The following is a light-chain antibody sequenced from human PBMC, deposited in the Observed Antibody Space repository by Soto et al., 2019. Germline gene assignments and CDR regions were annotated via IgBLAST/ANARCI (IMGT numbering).Light chain of an antibody. CDR3: QQVNNFPFT. V-gene: IGKV1D-13*01. Sequence: AIQLTQSPSSLSASVGDRVTITCRASQGIGSSLAWYQQKPGKPPRVLIYSTSTLSNGVPSRFSGSGSGTDFSLTISSLQPEDFVTYFCQQVNNFPFTFGGGTKVDIK. CDR2: STS. CDR1: QGIGSS. J-gene: IGKJ4*01.